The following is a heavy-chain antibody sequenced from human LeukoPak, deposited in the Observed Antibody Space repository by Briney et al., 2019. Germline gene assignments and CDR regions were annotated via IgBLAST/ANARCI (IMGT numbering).Heavy chain of an antibody. V-gene: IGHV4-59*01. Sequence: SETLSLTCTVSGGSLSSYCWSWLGQPPGKGVEGIGYIFYSGSTNYNPSLKSRVTISVDTSKNQFSLKLSSVTAADTAVYYCVRSDDFWSGYYGYWGQGTLVTVSS. J-gene: IGHJ4*02. D-gene: IGHD3-3*01. CDR3: VRSDDFWSGYYGY. CDR1: GGSLSSYC. CDR2: IFYSGST.